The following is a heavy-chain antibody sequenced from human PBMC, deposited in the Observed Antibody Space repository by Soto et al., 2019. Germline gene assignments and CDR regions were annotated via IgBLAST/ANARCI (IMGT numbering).Heavy chain of an antibody. J-gene: IGHJ4*02. CDR1: GGSVSSGSYY. Sequence: PSETLSLTCTVSGGSVSSGSYYWSWIRQPPGKGLEWIGYIYYSGSTNYNPSLKSRVTISVDTSKNQFSLKLSSVTAADTAVYYCAIEATVASYFDYWGQGTLVTVSS. CDR3: AIEATVASYFDY. D-gene: IGHD4-17*01. V-gene: IGHV4-61*01. CDR2: IYYSGST.